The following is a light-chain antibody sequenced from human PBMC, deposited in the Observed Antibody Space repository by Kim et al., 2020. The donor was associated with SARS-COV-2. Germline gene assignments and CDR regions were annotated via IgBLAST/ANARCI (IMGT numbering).Light chain of an antibody. CDR2: EAS. Sequence: SASVGDRVTITCRASQSINNWVVWYQQKPGTAPKLLIYEASFLQSGVPSRFSGSGSGTDFALTISNLQPEDFATYYCQQSDSFPYSFGPGTKLEI. CDR1: QSINNW. CDR3: QQSDSFPYS. J-gene: IGKJ2*03. V-gene: IGKV1-12*01.